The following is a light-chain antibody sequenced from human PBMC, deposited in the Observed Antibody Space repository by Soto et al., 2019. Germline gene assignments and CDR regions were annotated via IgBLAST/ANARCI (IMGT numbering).Light chain of an antibody. V-gene: IGLV1-44*01. Sequence: QSVLTQPPSASGTPGQRVTISCSGSSSNIGSNTVNWYQQLPGTAPKLLIYSNNQRPSRVPDRFSGSKSGTLASLALSGLQSEDEAYYYCAAWDDSLNGPYVVFGGGTKLTVL. CDR3: AAWDDSLNGPYVV. CDR2: SNN. CDR1: SSNIGSNT. J-gene: IGLJ2*01.